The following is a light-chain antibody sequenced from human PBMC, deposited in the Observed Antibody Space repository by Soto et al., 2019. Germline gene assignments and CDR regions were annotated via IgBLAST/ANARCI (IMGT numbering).Light chain of an antibody. V-gene: IGKV3-15*01. J-gene: IGKJ1*01. CDR3: QQYNDWPRT. Sequence: DIVMTQSPATLSVSPGERATLSCRASQSVTYNLAWYQQKPGQAPRLLIYGASTRATGIPATFSGSGSGTEFTLTITSLQSEDFAVYYCQQYNDWPRTFGQGTKVEIK. CDR1: QSVTYN. CDR2: GAS.